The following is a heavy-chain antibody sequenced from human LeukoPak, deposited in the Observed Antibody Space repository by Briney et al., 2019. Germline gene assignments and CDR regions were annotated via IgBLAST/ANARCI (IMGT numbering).Heavy chain of an antibody. Sequence: GGSLRLSCAASGFTFSGSAMHWVRQASGKGLEWVGRIRSKADSYATAYAASVKGRFTISRDDSKNTAYLQMNSLKTEDTAVYYCARFPSSGWYGYYYYMDVWGKGTTVTISS. CDR2: IRSKADSYAT. CDR3: ARFPSSGWYGYYYYMDV. D-gene: IGHD6-19*01. V-gene: IGHV3-73*01. J-gene: IGHJ6*03. CDR1: GFTFSGSA.